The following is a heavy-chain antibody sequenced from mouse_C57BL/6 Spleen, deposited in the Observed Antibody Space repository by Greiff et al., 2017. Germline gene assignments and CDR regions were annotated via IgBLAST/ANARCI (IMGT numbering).Heavy chain of an antibody. CDR1: GYTFTDYN. Sequence: VQLKESGPELVKPGASVKMSCKASGYTFTDYNMPWVKQSHGKSLEWIGYINPNNGGTSYTQKFKGQATLTVNKSSSTAYMELRSLTSEDSAVYYCARPYGSSPWFAYWGQGTLGTVSA. D-gene: IGHD1-1*01. V-gene: IGHV1-22*01. J-gene: IGHJ3*01. CDR3: ARPYGSSPWFAY. CDR2: INPNNGGT.